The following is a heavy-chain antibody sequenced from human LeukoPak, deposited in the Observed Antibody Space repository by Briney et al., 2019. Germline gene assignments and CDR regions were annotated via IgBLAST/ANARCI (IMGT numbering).Heavy chain of an antibody. Sequence: GGSLRLSCAASGFTFSSYSMNWVRQAPGKGLEWVSSISSSSSYIYYADSVKGRFTISRDSAKNSLYLQVNSLRAEDTAVYYCARGGGLAAAGDDYWGQGTLVTVSS. CDR2: ISSSSSYI. CDR1: GFTFSSYS. D-gene: IGHD6-13*01. J-gene: IGHJ4*02. CDR3: ARGGGLAAAGDDY. V-gene: IGHV3-21*01.